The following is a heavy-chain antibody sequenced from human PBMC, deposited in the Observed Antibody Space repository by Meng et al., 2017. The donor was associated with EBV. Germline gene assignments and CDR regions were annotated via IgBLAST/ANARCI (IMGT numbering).Heavy chain of an antibody. Sequence: QVQLVESGXGVVQPGRSLRLSCAASGFTFSSYAMHWVRQAPGKGLEWVAVISYDGSNKYYADSVKGRFTISRDNSKNTLYLQMNSLRAEDTAVYYCARDDSGGGYYYGSGSYIDYLGQGTLGTVSS. D-gene: IGHD3-10*01. V-gene: IGHV3-30-3*01. J-gene: IGHJ4*02. CDR3: ARDDSGGGYYYGSGSYIDY. CDR2: ISYDGSNK. CDR1: GFTFSSYA.